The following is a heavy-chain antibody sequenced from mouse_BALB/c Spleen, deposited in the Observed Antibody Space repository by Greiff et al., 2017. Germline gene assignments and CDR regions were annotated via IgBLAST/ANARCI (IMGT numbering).Heavy chain of an antibody. D-gene: IGHD1-1*01. CDR2: IDPENGNT. CDR3: AYYGFDY. CDR1: GFNINDYY. J-gene: IGHJ2*01. Sequence: EVQLQQSGAELVRPGALVKLSCKASGFNINDYYMHWVKQRPEQGLEWIGWIDPENGNTIYDPKFQGKASITADTSSNTAYLQLSSLTSEDTAVYYCAYYGFDYGGQGTTLTVSS. V-gene: IGHV14-1*02.